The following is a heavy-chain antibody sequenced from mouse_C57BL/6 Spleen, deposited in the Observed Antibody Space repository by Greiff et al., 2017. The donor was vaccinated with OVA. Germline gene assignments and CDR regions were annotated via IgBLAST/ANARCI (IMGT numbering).Heavy chain of an antibody. Sequence: QVQLQQSGPGLVQPSQSLSITCTVSGFSLTSYGVHWVRQSPGKGLEWLGVIWSGGSTDYNAAFISRLSISKDNSKSQVFFKMNSLQADDTAIDYCARNTYYSKSHYFDYWGQGTTLTVSS. J-gene: IGHJ2*01. V-gene: IGHV2-2*01. CDR1: GFSLTSYG. D-gene: IGHD2-5*01. CDR2: IWSGGST. CDR3: ARNTYYSKSHYFDY.